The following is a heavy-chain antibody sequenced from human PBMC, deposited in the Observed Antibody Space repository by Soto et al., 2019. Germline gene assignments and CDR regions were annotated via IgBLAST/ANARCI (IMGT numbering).Heavy chain of an antibody. V-gene: IGHV5-10-1*01. CDR1: GYSFTSYW. Sequence: PGESLKISCKGSGYSFTSYWISWVRQMPGKGLEWMGRIDPSDSYTNYSPSFQGHVTISADKSISTAYLQWSSLKASDTAMYYCARHLYAPGFPYGMDVWGQGTTVTVSS. J-gene: IGHJ6*02. CDR3: ARHLYAPGFPYGMDV. D-gene: IGHD2-21*01. CDR2: IDPSDSYT.